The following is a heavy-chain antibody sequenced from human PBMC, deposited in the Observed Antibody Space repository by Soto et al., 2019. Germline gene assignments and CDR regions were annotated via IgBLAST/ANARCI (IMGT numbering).Heavy chain of an antibody. J-gene: IGHJ5*02. CDR2: IYASGSP. CDR3: ARSTGICSSTSCYSPWFDP. V-gene: IGHV4-59*01. CDR1: GGSISVYY. Sequence: PSETLSLTCTISGGSISVYYWSWVRQPPGHELEWIGYIYASGSPYYNPSLRSRVTISADTSKNQISLKLTSPTAADTAVYYCARSTGICSSTSCYSPWFDPWGQGTLVTVSS. D-gene: IGHD2-2*02.